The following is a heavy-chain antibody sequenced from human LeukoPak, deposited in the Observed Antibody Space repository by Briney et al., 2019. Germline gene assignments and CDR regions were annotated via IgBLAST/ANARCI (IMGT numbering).Heavy chain of an antibody. D-gene: IGHD6-6*01. CDR1: GFSFSGDW. CDR3: ARAEEVYSSSSGYFDY. Sequence: GGPLRLSCAASGFSFSGDWMHWVRQAPGKGLVWVSRINSDGSRTNYADSVKGRFTISRDNSKNTLYLQMNSLRAEDTAVYYCARAEEVYSSSSGYFDYWGQGTLVTVSS. CDR2: INSDGSRT. J-gene: IGHJ4*02. V-gene: IGHV3-74*01.